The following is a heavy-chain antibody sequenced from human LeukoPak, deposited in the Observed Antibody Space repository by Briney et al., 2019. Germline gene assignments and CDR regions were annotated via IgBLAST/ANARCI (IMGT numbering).Heavy chain of an antibody. J-gene: IGHJ4*02. CDR3: ARSAQFSSGYLGEIDY. CDR1: GGSFSGYY. D-gene: IGHD3-22*01. CDR2: INHSGST. Sequence: SETLSLTCAVYGGSFSGYYWSWIRQPPGKGLEWIGVINHSGSTNYNPSLKSRVTISVDTSKNQFSLKLSSVTAADTAVYYCARSAQFSSGYLGEIDYWGQGTLVTVSS. V-gene: IGHV4-34*01.